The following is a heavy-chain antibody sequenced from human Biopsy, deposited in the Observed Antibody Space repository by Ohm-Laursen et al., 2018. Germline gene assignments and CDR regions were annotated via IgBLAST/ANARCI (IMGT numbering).Heavy chain of an antibody. CDR1: GGSISNNNYY. Sequence: GTLSLTCAVSGGSISNNNYYWGWIRQPPGKGLEWIGSIFYRGSTHYKPSLKSRVNISVDTSKNQFSLKLNSVTATDTAVYYCARQDGYLGYEYWGQGALVTVSS. V-gene: IGHV4-39*01. J-gene: IGHJ4*02. CDR2: IFYRGST. D-gene: IGHD5-24*01. CDR3: ARQDGYLGYEY.